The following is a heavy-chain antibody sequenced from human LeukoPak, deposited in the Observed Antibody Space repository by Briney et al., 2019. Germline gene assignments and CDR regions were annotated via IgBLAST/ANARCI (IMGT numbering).Heavy chain of an antibody. CDR3: VRDRYDVSFDY. V-gene: IGHV3-23*01. D-gene: IGHD1-14*01. Sequence: GGSLRLSCAASGFTFSSYGMSWVRQAPGKGLEWVSAISGSGGSTYYADAVKGRFTISRDNARNSLYLQMNSLRAEDTAVYYCVRDRYDVSFDYWGQGTLVTVSS. CDR2: ISGSGGST. J-gene: IGHJ4*02. CDR1: GFTFSSYG.